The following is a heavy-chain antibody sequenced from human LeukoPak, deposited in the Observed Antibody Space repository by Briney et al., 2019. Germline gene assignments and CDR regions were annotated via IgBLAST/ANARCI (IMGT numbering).Heavy chain of an antibody. J-gene: IGHJ4*02. D-gene: IGHD3-22*01. Sequence: TSETLSLTCSVSGGSIGRYFWSWIRQPPGMGLEWIGYIYYSGYTNYNPSLKSRVTMPVDTYKNQFYLKLGSVTAEDTAMYFCARVKESSGSYPTPPHLDYWGQGTLVTVSS. CDR2: IYYSGYT. CDR3: ARVKESSGSYPTPPHLDY. CDR1: GGSIGRYF. V-gene: IGHV4-59*01.